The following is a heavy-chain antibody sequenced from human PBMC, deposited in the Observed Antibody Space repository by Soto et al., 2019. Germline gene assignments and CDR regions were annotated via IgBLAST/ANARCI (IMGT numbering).Heavy chain of an antibody. CDR1: GGTFSRYP. V-gene: IGHV1-69*01. CDR2: IIPFFGTS. J-gene: IGHJ6*02. CDR3: ARVGHITNYGMAV. Sequence: QVQLVQSGAEVKKPGSSVKVSCGASGGTFSRYPINWVRQAPGQGLEWMGGIIPFFGTSNYAQKFQGRVTITADESTSTAYMELRSLRSEDTAVYYCARVGHITNYGMAVWGQGTTVTVSS. D-gene: IGHD1-26*01.